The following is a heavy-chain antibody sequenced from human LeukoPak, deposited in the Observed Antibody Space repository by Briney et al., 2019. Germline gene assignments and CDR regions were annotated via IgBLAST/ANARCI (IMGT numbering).Heavy chain of an antibody. CDR3: ARDDSGWITGKILY. J-gene: IGHJ4*02. CDR1: GFIFNMFD. Sequence: GGSLRLSCSASGFIFNMFDMHWFRQAPGKGLEWVALISKDGETYYTDSVKGRFTISRDTSTNTVNLQMDSLTSEDTAVYFCARDDSGWITGKILYWGQGTLVSVSS. V-gene: IGHV3-30*04. D-gene: IGHD6-19*01. CDR2: ISKDGET.